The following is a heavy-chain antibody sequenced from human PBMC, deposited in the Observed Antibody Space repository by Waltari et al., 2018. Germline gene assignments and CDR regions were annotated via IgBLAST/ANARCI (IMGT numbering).Heavy chain of an antibody. CDR2: ISAYNGNT. CDR3: ARGAAAVGIYFDY. V-gene: IGHV1-18*01. CDR1: GYPFTSSG. Sequence: QVQLVQSGAEVKTPGASVKFSCQASGYPFTSSGIRWVRQASGQGLEWMGWISAYNGNTNYAQKLQGRVTMTTDKSKSTAYMELRRLRSDDTAVYYCARGAAAVGIYFDYWGQGTLVTVSS. D-gene: IGHD6-13*01. J-gene: IGHJ4*02.